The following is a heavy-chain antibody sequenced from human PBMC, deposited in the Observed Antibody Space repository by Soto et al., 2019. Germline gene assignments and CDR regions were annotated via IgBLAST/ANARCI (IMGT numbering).Heavy chain of an antibody. D-gene: IGHD3-3*01. CDR2: IKQDGSEK. CDR3: ARQYDFWSGYYVDY. Sequence: GGSLRLSCAASGFTFSSHWMSWVRQAPGKGLEWVANIKQDGSEKYYVDSVKGRFTISRDNAKNSLYLQMNSLRAEDTAVYYCARQYDFWSGYYVDYWGQGTLVTVSS. J-gene: IGHJ4*02. V-gene: IGHV3-7*03. CDR1: GFTFSSHW.